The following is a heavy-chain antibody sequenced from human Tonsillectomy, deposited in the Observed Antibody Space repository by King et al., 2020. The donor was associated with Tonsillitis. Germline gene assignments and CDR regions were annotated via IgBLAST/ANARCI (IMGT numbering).Heavy chain of an antibody. J-gene: IGHJ4*02. CDR2: IRFDGTNK. Sequence: VQLVESGGGVVQPGGSLRLSCAASGFTFNTYGMHWVRQAPGKGLKWVAFIRFDGTNKYFADSVKGRFTISRDNSKNTLYLQMNSLRPEDTAVYYCAKPGRTYSGYGSPPVFELWGQGTLVTVSS. CDR3: AKPGRTYSGYGSPPVFEL. D-gene: IGHD5-12*01. CDR1: GFTFNTYG. V-gene: IGHV3-30*02.